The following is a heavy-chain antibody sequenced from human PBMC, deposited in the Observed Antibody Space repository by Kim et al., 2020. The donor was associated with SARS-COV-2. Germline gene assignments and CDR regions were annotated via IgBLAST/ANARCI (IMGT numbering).Heavy chain of an antibody. CDR3: ARGHLFGIVVVPAARDYYYGMDV. Sequence: GGSLRLSCEASGFTFSSYAMHWVRQAPGKGLEWVAVISYDGSNKYYADSVKGRFTISRDNSKNTLYLQMNSLRAEDTAVYYCARGHLFGIVVVPAARDYYYGMDVWGQGTTVTVSS. J-gene: IGHJ6*02. V-gene: IGHV3-30-3*01. CDR1: GFTFSSYA. D-gene: IGHD2-2*01. CDR2: ISYDGSNK.